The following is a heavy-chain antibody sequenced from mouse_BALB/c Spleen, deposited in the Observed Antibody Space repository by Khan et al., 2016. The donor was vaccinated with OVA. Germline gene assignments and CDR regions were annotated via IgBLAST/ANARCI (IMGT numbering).Heavy chain of an antibody. V-gene: IGHV5-15*02. J-gene: IGHJ3*01. Sequence: EVELVESGGGLLQPGGSRKLSCAASGFTFSDYGMAWIRPGPGKGPEWITFISSLAYNFYYADTVTGRFTISSENAKNTLYLEMNSLRSEVTAMYFCARGGSGGFACWSQGALVSVSA. CDR2: ISSLAYNF. D-gene: IGHD6-1*01. CDR3: ARGGSGGFAC. CDR1: GFTFSDYG.